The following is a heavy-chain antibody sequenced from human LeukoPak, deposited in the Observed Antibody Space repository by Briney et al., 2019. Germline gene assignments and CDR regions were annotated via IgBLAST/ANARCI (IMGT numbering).Heavy chain of an antibody. CDR3: ARMVIGDFDY. D-gene: IGHD3-22*01. J-gene: IGHJ4*02. Sequence: SETLSLTCTVSGGSISSYYWGWIRQPPGKGLEWIGSIYYSGSTYYNPSLKSRVTISVDTSKNQFSLKLSSVTAADTAVYYCARMVIGDFDYWGQGTLVTVSS. CDR2: IYYSGST. V-gene: IGHV4-39*01. CDR1: GGSISSYY.